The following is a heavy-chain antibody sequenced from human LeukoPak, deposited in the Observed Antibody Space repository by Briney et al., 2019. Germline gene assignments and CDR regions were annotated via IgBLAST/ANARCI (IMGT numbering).Heavy chain of an antibody. Sequence: PSETLSLTCTVSGGSISGNYWSWIRQPPGKGLEWIGYIYYSGSTNYNPSLKSRVTISVDTSKNQFSLKLTSVTAADTAVYYCARDRPYCSGGSCYPGSFDYWGQGTLVTVSS. J-gene: IGHJ4*02. V-gene: IGHV4-59*01. CDR2: IYYSGST. CDR3: ARDRPYCSGGSCYPGSFDY. CDR1: GGSISGNY. D-gene: IGHD2-15*01.